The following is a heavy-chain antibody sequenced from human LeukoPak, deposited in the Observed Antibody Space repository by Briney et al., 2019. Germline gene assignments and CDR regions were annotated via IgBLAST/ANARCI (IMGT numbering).Heavy chain of an antibody. CDR3: ARRPHDYSNPYYFDY. V-gene: IGHV5-51*01. Sequence: GESLKISCKGSGYSFTSYWIGWVRQMPGKGLEWMGIIYPGDSDTRYSPSFQGQVTISADKSISPAYLQWSSLKASDTAMYYCARRPHDYSNPYYFDYWGQGTLVTVSS. CDR2: IYPGDSDT. D-gene: IGHD4-11*01. J-gene: IGHJ4*02. CDR1: GYSFTSYW.